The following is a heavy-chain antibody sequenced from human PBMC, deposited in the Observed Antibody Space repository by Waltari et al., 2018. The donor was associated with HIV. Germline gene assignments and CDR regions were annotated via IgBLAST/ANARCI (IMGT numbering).Heavy chain of an antibody. CDR2: IRRGNNEK. D-gene: IGHD3-10*01. CDR3: VRDDPGYGPIDY. J-gene: IGHJ4*02. V-gene: IGHV3-21*04. Sequence: DVYLVESGGGVVKIGGSIRLTCEASGFDLRHYSMHWVRKSPVRGLEGVASIRRGNNEKHDLDAFRGRFVISRDNAESSVYLQMESLREEDTATYFCVRDDPGYGPIDYWGQGTRVTV. CDR1: GFDLRHYS.